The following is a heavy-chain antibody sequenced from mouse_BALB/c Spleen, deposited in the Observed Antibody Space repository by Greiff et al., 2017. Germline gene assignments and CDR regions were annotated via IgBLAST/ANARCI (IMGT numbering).Heavy chain of an antibody. Sequence: VQLQQPGAELVKPGASVKLSCKASGYTFTSYWMHWVKQRPGQGLEWIGEIDPSDSYTNYNQKFKGKATLTVDKSSSTAYMQLSSLTSEDSAVYYCARLITTVVANFDYWGQGTTLTVSS. D-gene: IGHD1-1*01. J-gene: IGHJ2*01. CDR1: GYTFTSYW. CDR2: IDPSDSYT. CDR3: ARLITTVVANFDY. V-gene: IGHV1-69*02.